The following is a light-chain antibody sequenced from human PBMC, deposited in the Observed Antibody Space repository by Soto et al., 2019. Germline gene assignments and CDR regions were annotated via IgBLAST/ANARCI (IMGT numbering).Light chain of an antibody. CDR3: QQRRNWPLT. CDR1: PSISSY. CDR2: DAS. J-gene: IGKJ3*01. Sequence: IVLTQSPAILSLSPGQRATLSCRASPSISSYLAWYQHKPGQAPRLLIHDASNRATGIPARFSGSGSGTDFTLTISSLEPEDFAVYYCQQRRNWPLTFGPGTKVDI. V-gene: IGKV3-11*01.